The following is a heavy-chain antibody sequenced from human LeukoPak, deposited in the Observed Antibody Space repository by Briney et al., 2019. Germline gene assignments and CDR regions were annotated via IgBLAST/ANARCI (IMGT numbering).Heavy chain of an antibody. V-gene: IGHV1-69*13. J-gene: IGHJ5*02. CDR2: IIPIFGTA. CDR3: ARMRRVTIFGVVMNWFDP. Sequence: PPASVKVSCKASGGTFSSYAISWVRQAPGQGLEWMGGIIPIFGTANYAQKFQGRVTITADESTSTAYMELSSLRSEDTAVYYCARMRRVTIFGVVMNWFDPWGKGTLVTVS. CDR1: GGTFSSYA. D-gene: IGHD3-3*01.